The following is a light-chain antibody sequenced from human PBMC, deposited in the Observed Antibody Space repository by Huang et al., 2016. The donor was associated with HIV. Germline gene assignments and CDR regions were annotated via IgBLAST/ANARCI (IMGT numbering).Light chain of an antibody. CDR2: GAS. CDR1: ASVPSF. Sequence: APLSCLALASVPSFLALCQQTPRPSPGLLRFGASTRAAGVPVRFSGSGSGTEFTLTISSLQSEDFAFYYCQQYNNWPPWTFGQGTKVEIK. V-gene: IGKV3-15*01. CDR3: QQYNNWPPWT. J-gene: IGKJ1*01.